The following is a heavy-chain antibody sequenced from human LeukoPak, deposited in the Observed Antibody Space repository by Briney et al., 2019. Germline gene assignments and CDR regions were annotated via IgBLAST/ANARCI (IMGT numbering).Heavy chain of an antibody. CDR3: AKVRNWAFDY. J-gene: IGHJ4*02. CDR1: GFTFDDYA. D-gene: IGHD7-27*01. Sequence: GGSLRLSFAASGFTFDDYAMHWVRQAPGKGLEWVSGISWNSGTMGYADSVKGRFTISRDNAKNSLYLQMNSLRVEDTALYYCAKVRNWAFDYWGQGTLVTVSS. V-gene: IGHV3-9*01. CDR2: ISWNSGTM.